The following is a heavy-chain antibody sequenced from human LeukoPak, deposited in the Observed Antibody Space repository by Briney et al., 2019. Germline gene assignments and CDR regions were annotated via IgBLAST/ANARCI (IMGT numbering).Heavy chain of an antibody. V-gene: IGHV3-21*01. CDR1: GFTFSSYS. CDR2: ISSSSSYI. D-gene: IGHD6-19*01. Sequence: KPGGSLRLSCAASGFTFSSYSMNWVRQAPGKGLEWVSSISSSSSYIYYADSVKGRFTISRDNAKNSLYLQTNSLRAEDTAVYYCAGDSSGWFGGYYYYGMDVWGQGTTVTVSS. CDR3: AGDSSGWFGGYYYYGMDV. J-gene: IGHJ6*02.